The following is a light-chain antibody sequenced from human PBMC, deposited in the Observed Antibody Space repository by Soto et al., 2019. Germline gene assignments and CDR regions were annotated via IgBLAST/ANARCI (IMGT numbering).Light chain of an antibody. J-gene: IGLJ1*01. V-gene: IGLV2-11*01. CDR2: DVS. CDR1: SSDVGAYNY. Sequence: QSALTQPRSVSGSPGQSVTISCTGTSSDVGAYNYVSWYQQHPGKAPKLMTYDVSKRPSGVPDRFSGSKSGNTASLTISGLQAEDEADYYCCSYADNYIYVFGTGTKVTVL. CDR3: CSYADNYIYV.